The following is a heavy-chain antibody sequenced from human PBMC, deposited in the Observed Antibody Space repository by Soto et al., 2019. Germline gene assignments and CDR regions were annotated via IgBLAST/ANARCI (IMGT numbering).Heavy chain of an antibody. D-gene: IGHD4-17*01. Sequence: TSETLSLTCNVSGGSTSTGTYYWGWIRQPPGKGLEWIGSMYYIGSPYYNPSLKSRVTISVDTSKNQFSLKLSSATAADTAVYYCARHSYGSPTYFDYWGQGTLVTVSS. J-gene: IGHJ4*02. CDR3: ARHSYGSPTYFDY. CDR1: GGSTSTGTYY. V-gene: IGHV4-39*01. CDR2: MYYIGSP.